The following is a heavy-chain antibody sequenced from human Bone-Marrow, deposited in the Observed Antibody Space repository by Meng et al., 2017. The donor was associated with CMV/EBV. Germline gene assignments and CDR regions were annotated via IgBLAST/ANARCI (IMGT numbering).Heavy chain of an antibody. CDR3: AREYYYDSSGYPRWFDP. CDR2: INPNSGGT. D-gene: IGHD3-22*01. V-gene: IGHV1-2*02. J-gene: IGHJ5*02. Sequence: QVQLVQAGAEVKKPGASVKVSXTASASTFTGYYMHWVRQAPGQGLEWMGWINPNSGGTNYAQKFQGRVTMTRDTSISTAYMELSRLRSDDTAVYYCAREYYYDSSGYPRWFDPWGQGTLVTVSS. CDR1: ASTFTGYY.